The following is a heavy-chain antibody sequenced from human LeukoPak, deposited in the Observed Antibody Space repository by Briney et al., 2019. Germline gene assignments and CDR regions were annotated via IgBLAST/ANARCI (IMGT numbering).Heavy chain of an antibody. CDR2: FDPEDGET. Sequence: ASVTVSCKVYGYTLTELSMHWVRQAPGKGLEWMGGFDPEDGETIYAQKFQGRVIMTEDKSTDTAYMELSSLRSEDTAVYYCATVQKQDYDTTPYYDHWGQGTLVTVSS. V-gene: IGHV1-24*01. D-gene: IGHD3-22*01. CDR3: ATVQKQDYDTTPYYDH. J-gene: IGHJ4*02. CDR1: GYTLTELS.